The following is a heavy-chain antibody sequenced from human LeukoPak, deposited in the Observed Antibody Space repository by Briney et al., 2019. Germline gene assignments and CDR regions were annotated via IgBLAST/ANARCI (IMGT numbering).Heavy chain of an antibody. V-gene: IGHV3-23*01. Sequence: GGSLRLSCVASGFSFTTHAMGWVRQAPGKGLEWVSHISGSGGSTKYSGSVKGRFTISRDNSKNTLYLQINSLRAEDTAVYYCARENDSDYYDSQSGAFDIWGQGTMVTVSS. CDR1: GFSFTTHA. D-gene: IGHD3-22*01. J-gene: IGHJ3*02. CDR2: ISGSGGST. CDR3: ARENDSDYYDSQSGAFDI.